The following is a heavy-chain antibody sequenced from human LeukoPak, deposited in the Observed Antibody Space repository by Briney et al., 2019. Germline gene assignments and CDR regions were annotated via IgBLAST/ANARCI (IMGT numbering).Heavy chain of an antibody. CDR3: ARDVAPYYDSSGYWFDP. CDR1: GFTFSDYY. V-gene: IGHV3-11*01. J-gene: IGHJ5*02. Sequence: GGSLRLSCAASGFTFSDYYMSWIRQAPGKGLEWISYISSSGTTIYYADSVKGRFTISRDNAKNSLYLQMNSLRAEDTAVYYCARDVAPYYDSSGYWFDPWGQGTLVTVSS. CDR2: ISSSGTTI. D-gene: IGHD3-22*01.